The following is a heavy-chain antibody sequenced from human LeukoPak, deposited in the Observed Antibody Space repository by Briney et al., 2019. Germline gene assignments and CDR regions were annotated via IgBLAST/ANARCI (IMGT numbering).Heavy chain of an antibody. V-gene: IGHV3-20*04. J-gene: IGHJ4*02. CDR3: ARAPNYGSGNYYDY. D-gene: IGHD3-10*01. Sequence: GGSLRLSCAASGFTFDDYGMTWVRQIPGKGLEWVCGIGWNGGNIGYADSVKGRFTISRDNAKSSLYVQMNSLRAEDTALYYCARAPNYGSGNYYDYWGQGTLVTVSS. CDR1: GFTFDDYG. CDR2: IGWNGGNI.